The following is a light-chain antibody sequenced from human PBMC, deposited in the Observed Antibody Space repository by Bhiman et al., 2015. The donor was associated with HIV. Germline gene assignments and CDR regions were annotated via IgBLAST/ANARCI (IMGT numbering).Light chain of an antibody. CDR2: EVS. CDR1: SSDVGSYNL. Sequence: QSALTQPASVSGSPGQSITISCTGTSSDVGSYNLVSWYQHHPGKAPKLMIYEVSKRPSGVSNRFSGSKSGNTASLTISGLQAEDEADYYCTSYTATASFVFGGATKVTVL. CDR3: TSYTATASFV. J-gene: IGLJ1*01. V-gene: IGLV2-14*02.